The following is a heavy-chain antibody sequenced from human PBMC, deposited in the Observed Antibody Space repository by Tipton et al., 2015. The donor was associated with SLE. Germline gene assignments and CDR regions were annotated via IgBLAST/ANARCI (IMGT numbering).Heavy chain of an antibody. J-gene: IGHJ6*03. V-gene: IGHV4-59*12. CDR1: GGSISSYY. D-gene: IGHD3-3*01. CDR2: IYYSGST. Sequence: GSLRLSCTVSGGSISSYYWSWIRQPPGKGLEWIGYIYYSGSTYYNPSLKSRVTISVDTSKNQFSLKLSSVTAADTAVYYCARDNFWNRGYYFGGGEDYYYYYMDVWGKGTTVTVSS. CDR3: ARDNFWNRGYYFGGGEDYYYYYMDV.